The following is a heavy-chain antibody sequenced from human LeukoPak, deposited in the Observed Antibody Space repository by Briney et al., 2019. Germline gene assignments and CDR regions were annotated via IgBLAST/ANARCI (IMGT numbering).Heavy chain of an antibody. CDR2: ISSSSSYI. CDR3: ARDQGWNYQWGDV. J-gene: IGHJ6*04. D-gene: IGHD1-7*01. Sequence: PGGSLRLSCAASGFTFSSYSMNWVRQAPGKGLEWVSSISSSSSYIYYADSVKGRFTISRDNAKNSLSLQMNSLRAEDTAVYYCARDQGWNYQWGDVWGKGTTVTVSS. V-gene: IGHV3-21*01. CDR1: GFTFSSYS.